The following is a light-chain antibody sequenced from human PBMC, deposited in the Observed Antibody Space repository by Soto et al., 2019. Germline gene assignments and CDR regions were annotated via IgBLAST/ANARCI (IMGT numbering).Light chain of an antibody. Sequence: EIVVSQSPCTLSLSPGERATLSCRASQTLSNSFIAWYQQKPGQAPRLLIYDTSSRATGVPDRYSASGSGTDFTLTISRLEPEDFAVFFCQQYGTSEIIFGQRTRLEI. J-gene: IGKJ5*01. CDR2: DTS. CDR3: QQYGTSEII. CDR1: QTLSNSF. V-gene: IGKV3-20*01.